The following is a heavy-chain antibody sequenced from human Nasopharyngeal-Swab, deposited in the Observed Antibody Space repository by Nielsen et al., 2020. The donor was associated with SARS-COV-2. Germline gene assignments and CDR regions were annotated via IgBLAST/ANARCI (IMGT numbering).Heavy chain of an antibody. Sequence: GESLKISCAASGFTFSSYGMHWVRQAPGKGLEWVAVISYDGSNKYYADSVKGRFTISRDNSKNTLYLQINSLRAEDTAVYYCAKDEAYYDFWSGYYAYYYMDVWGKGTTVTVSS. CDR3: AKDEAYYDFWSGYYAYYYMDV. J-gene: IGHJ6*03. CDR1: GFTFSSYG. D-gene: IGHD3-3*01. V-gene: IGHV3-30*18. CDR2: ISYDGSNK.